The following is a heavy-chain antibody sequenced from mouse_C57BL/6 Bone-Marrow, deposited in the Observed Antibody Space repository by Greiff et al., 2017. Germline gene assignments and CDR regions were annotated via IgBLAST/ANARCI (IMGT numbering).Heavy chain of an antibody. J-gene: IGHJ3*01. CDR3: ARGGIYYYGSSLAGFAY. Sequence: VQLQQPGAELVKPGASVKMSCKASGYTFTSYWITWVKQRPGQGLEWIGDIYPGSGSTNYNEKFKSKATLTVDTSSSTAYMQLSSLTSEDSAVYYCARGGIYYYGSSLAGFAYWGQGTLVTVSA. D-gene: IGHD1-1*01. CDR1: GYTFTSYW. V-gene: IGHV1-55*01. CDR2: IYPGSGST.